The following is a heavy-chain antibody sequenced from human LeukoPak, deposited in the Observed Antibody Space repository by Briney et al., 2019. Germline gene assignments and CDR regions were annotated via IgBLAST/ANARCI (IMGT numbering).Heavy chain of an antibody. CDR3: ARKARSRYCSSTSCYGRNWFDP. Sequence: GGSLRLSCAASGFTFSSYGMHWVRQAPGKGLEWVAFIRYDGSNKYYADSVKGRFTISRDNSKNTLYLQMNSLRAEDTAVYYCARKARSRYCSSTSCYGRNWFDPWGQGTLVTVSS. J-gene: IGHJ5*02. CDR1: GFTFSSYG. V-gene: IGHV3-30*02. D-gene: IGHD2-2*01. CDR2: IRYDGSNK.